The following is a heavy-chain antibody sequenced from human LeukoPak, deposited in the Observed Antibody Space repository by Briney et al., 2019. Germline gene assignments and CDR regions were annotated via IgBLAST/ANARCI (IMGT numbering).Heavy chain of an antibody. CDR1: GFTVSSNY. Sequence: PGGPLRLSCAASGFTVSSNYMSWVRQAPGKGLEWVSVIYSGGSTYYADSVKGRFTISRDNSKNTLYLQMNSLRAEDTAVYYCAREAAAGRGDYWGQGTLVTVSS. CDR3: AREAAAGRGDY. J-gene: IGHJ4*02. D-gene: IGHD6-13*01. CDR2: IYSGGST. V-gene: IGHV3-66*01.